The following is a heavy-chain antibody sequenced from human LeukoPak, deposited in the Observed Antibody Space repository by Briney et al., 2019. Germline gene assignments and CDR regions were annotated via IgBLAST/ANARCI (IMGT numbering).Heavy chain of an antibody. V-gene: IGHV4-59*12. Sequence: SETLSLTCTVSGGSISSYYWSWIRQPPGKGLEWIGYIYYSGSTNYNPSLKSRVTISVDTSKNQFSLKLSSVTAADTAVYYCARVNYDSSGSPPYYFDYWGQGTLVTVSS. J-gene: IGHJ4*02. CDR2: IYYSGST. CDR1: GGSISSYY. D-gene: IGHD3-22*01. CDR3: ARVNYDSSGSPPYYFDY.